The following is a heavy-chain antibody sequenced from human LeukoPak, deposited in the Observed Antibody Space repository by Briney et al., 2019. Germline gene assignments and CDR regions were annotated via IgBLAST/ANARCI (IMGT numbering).Heavy chain of an antibody. CDR1: GGSISSSNYY. J-gene: IGHJ4*02. Sequence: SETLSLTCSVSGGSISSSNYYWGWIRQPPGKGLEWIGSIYYSGSTNYNPSLKSRVTISVDTSKNQFSLKLSSVTAADTAVYYCARDYVWGSYRFDYWGQGTLVTVSS. V-gene: IGHV4-39*07. D-gene: IGHD3-16*02. CDR2: IYYSGST. CDR3: ARDYVWGSYRFDY.